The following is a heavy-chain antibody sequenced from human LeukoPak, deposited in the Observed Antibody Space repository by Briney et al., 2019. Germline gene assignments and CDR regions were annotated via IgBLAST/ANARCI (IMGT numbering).Heavy chain of an antibody. Sequence: GGTLRLSCAASGFTFRNSGMSSVRQAPGKGLEWVSAIIGSGGSTYYADSVKGRFTISRDNSKNTLCLQMNSLRAEDTAVYYCAKDPLVNHYYYYYMDVWGKGTTVTVSS. J-gene: IGHJ6*03. D-gene: IGHD1-26*01. V-gene: IGHV3-23*01. CDR1: GFTFRNSG. CDR3: AKDPLVNHYYYYYMDV. CDR2: IIGSGGST.